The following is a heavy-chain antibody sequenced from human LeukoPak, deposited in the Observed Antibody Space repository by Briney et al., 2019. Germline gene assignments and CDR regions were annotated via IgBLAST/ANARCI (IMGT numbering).Heavy chain of an antibody. V-gene: IGHV6-1*01. CDR2: TYYSSEWYY. CDR1: GDSVSSNSAA. D-gene: IGHD5-18*01. CDR3: ARDVDTPPSASGGRHKRLGY. Sequence: QTLSLTSAISGDSVSSNSAAWKWIRQSPPRGLQWLGGTYYSSEWYYYYAVSVKSRITINPDQSHNQFSLQLNSVTPEDTAVYYCARDVDTPPSASGGRHKRLGYWGQRTLVTVSS. J-gene: IGHJ4*02.